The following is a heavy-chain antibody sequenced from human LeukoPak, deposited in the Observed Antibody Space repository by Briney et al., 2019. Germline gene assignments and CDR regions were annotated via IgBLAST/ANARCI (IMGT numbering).Heavy chain of an antibody. V-gene: IGHV4-59*08. CDR1: GGSITSYY. CDR3: ARINWNYFDY. CDR2: IYYSGNT. J-gene: IGHJ4*02. Sequence: SETLSLTCTVSGGSITSYYWSWIRQPPGKGLEWIGYIYYSGNTNYNPSLKSRLTMSADRSRNQLSLELTSVTAADTAVYYCARINWNYFDYWGQGILVTVSS. D-gene: IGHD1-20*01.